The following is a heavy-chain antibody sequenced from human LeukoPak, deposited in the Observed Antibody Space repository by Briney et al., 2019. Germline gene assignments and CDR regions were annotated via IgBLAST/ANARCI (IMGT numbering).Heavy chain of an antibody. CDR2: IIPIFGTA. J-gene: IGHJ3*02. Sequence: VASVKVSCKASGGTFSSYAISWVRQAPGQGLEWMGGIIPIFGTANYAQKFQGRVTITADESTSTAYMELSSLRSEDTAVYYCARDGYNAFDIWGQGTMVTVSS. D-gene: IGHD5-24*01. CDR3: ARDGYNAFDI. V-gene: IGHV1-69*01. CDR1: GGTFSSYA.